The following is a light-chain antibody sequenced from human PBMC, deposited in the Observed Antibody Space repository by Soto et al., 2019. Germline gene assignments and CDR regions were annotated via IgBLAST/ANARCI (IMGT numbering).Light chain of an antibody. CDR2: GAS. V-gene: IGKV1-8*01. J-gene: IGKJ2*01. Sequence: AIRMTQSPSSFSASTGDRVTITCRASQGISSYLAWYQQKPGKAAKLLIYGASTLQSEYPSRFSVSGSGTDYTLTFSCLQSEDFATYYYQQYYSYPQPFGQGKKLDI. CDR3: QQYYSYPQP. CDR1: QGISSY.